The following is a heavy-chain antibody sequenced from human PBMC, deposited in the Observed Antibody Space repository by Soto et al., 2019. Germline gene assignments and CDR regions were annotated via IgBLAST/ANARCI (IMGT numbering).Heavy chain of an antibody. CDR2: INHSGST. Sequence: QVQLQQWGAGLLKPSETLSLTCAVYGGSFSGYYWSWIRQPPGKGLEWIGEINHSGSTNYNPSLKSRVTISVDTSKNQFSLNLSSVTAADTAVYYCARDSSISEFDPWGQGTLVTVSS. J-gene: IGHJ5*02. CDR1: GGSFSGYY. V-gene: IGHV4-34*01. D-gene: IGHD2-15*01. CDR3: ARDSSISEFDP.